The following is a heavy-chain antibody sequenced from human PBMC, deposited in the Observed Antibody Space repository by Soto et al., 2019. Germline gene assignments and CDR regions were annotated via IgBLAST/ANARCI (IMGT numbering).Heavy chain of an antibody. Sequence: SETLSLTCVVSGGPVSGDDLYWSWIRHLPGKGLEWIANVYHIGTTYYNPSLKSRVSMSVDTSQNQFSLLLASVTAADTAVYYCARALVTDYNSRDYHYYFAMDVWGQGTSVTVSS. CDR1: GGPVSGDDLY. D-gene: IGHD3-22*01. J-gene: IGHJ6*02. CDR3: ARALVTDYNSRDYHYYFAMDV. CDR2: VYHIGTT. V-gene: IGHV4-31*02.